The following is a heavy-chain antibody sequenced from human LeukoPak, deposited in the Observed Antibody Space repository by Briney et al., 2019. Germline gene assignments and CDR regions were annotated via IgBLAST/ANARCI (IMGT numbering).Heavy chain of an antibody. Sequence: GGSLRLSCAASGFSVSNNYMSWVRQAPGKGLEWFSFIYGGGRTHYADSVKGRFTISRDSSKNTVYLQMNSLRAEDTAVYYCARKGERGVPINYCFANWGQGTLVTVS. CDR2: IYGGGRT. D-gene: IGHD3-10*01. CDR1: GFSVSNNY. CDR3: ARKGERGVPINYCFAN. V-gene: IGHV3-53*01. J-gene: IGHJ4*02.